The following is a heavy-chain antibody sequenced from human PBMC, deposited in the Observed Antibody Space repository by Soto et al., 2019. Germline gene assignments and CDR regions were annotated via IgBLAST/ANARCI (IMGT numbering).Heavy chain of an antibody. J-gene: IGHJ4*02. D-gene: IGHD3-22*01. Sequence: LRLSCAASGFTFSSYGMHWVRQAPGKGLEWVAVISYDGSNKYYADSVKGRFTISRDNSKNTLYLQMNSLRAEDTAVYYCAKDRAYYDSSGYCDYWGQGTLVTVSS. CDR3: AKDRAYYDSSGYCDY. CDR2: ISYDGSNK. CDR1: GFTFSSYG. V-gene: IGHV3-30*18.